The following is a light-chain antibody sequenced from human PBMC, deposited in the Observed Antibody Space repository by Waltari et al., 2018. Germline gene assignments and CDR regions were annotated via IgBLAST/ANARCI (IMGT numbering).Light chain of an antibody. CDR2: EVN. CDR3: CSYAGSSRYV. Sequence: HYALTQPASGSGSPGQPVNLSCTGTSHDVGAYNLVSWHQQQPGKAPKLMIFEVNTRPSGVSDRFSGSKSGNTASLTISGLQAEDEADYYCCSYAGSSRYVFGTGTKVTVL. J-gene: IGLJ1*01. V-gene: IGLV2-23*02. CDR1: SHDVGAYNL.